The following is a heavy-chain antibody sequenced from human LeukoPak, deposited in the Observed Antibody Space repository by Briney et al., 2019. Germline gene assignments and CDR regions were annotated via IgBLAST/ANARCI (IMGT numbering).Heavy chain of an antibody. J-gene: IGHJ4*02. CDR3: ARDLSVGAKPDLGFDY. V-gene: IGHV3-21*01. CDR1: GFTFSSYN. CDR2: ISSSSSYI. Sequence: GGSLRLSCAASGFTFSSYNMNWVRQALGKGLEWVSSISSSSSYIYYADSVKGRFTISRDNAKNSLYLQMISLRAEDTAVYYCARDLSVGAKPDLGFDYWGQGTLVTVSS. D-gene: IGHD1-26*01.